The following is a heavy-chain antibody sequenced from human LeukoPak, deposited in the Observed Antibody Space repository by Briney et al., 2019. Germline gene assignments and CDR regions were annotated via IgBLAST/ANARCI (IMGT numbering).Heavy chain of an antibody. Sequence: SETLSLTCTVSGGSISNYYWSWIRQPPGKGLEWIGYIYYSGNINYNPSLKSRVTISVDTSKNQVSLKLSSVTAADTAVYYCARSSGSGPAYYYGLDVWGQGTTVTVSS. CDR3: ARSSGSGPAYYYGLDV. V-gene: IGHV4-59*01. J-gene: IGHJ6*02. D-gene: IGHD6-19*01. CDR2: IYYSGNI. CDR1: GGSISNYY.